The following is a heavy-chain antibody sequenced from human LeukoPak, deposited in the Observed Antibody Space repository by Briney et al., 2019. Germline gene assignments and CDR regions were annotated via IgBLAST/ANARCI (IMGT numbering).Heavy chain of an antibody. CDR2: ISGSGGST. D-gene: IGHD2-15*01. J-gene: IGHJ4*02. V-gene: IGHV3-23*01. Sequence: PGGSLRLSCAASGFTFSSYAMSWVRQAPGKGLEWVSAISGSGGSTYYADSVKGRFTISRDNSKNTLYLQMNSLRAEDTAVYYCARVGWRGYYFDYWGQGTLVTVSS. CDR1: GFTFSSYA. CDR3: ARVGWRGYYFDY.